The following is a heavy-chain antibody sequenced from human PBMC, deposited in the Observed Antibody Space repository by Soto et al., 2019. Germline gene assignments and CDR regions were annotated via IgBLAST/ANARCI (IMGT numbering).Heavy chain of an antibody. V-gene: IGHV4-4*07. CDR2: IYTSGST. J-gene: IGHJ4*02. CDR1: GGSISSYY. Sequence: SDTLSLTCAVSGGSISSYYWSWIRQPAGKGLEWIGRIYTSGSTNYNPSLKSRVTVSRDNAKNSVYLEMNSLSAEDTALYYCARESEDLTSNFDYWGQGNLVTVSS. CDR3: ARESEDLTSNFDY.